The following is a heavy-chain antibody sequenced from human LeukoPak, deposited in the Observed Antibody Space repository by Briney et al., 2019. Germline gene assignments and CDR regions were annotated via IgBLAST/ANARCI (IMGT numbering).Heavy chain of an antibody. V-gene: IGHV4-39*01. CDR3: GIHKEGSYFLS. CDR2: DYYFGNA. CDR1: GCTIPTTHYY. J-gene: IGHJ5*02. Sequence: SETLSLTCSVSGCTIPTTHYYWGWNRQSPGLDLEWNGSDYYFGNAYYSPSLISLTTISINTTKKRNSLNLTSVTASDTDIDFCGIHKEGSYFLSWGEGALV. D-gene: IGHD3-10*01.